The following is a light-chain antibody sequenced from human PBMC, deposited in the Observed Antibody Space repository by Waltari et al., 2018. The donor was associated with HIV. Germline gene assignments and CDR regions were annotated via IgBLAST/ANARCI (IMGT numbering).Light chain of an antibody. J-gene: IGLJ3*02. CDR1: HNDFWNYNL. V-gene: IGLV2-23*01. CDR2: EAI. CDR3: CSYGGSSTWV. Sequence: ALTPPSSGVGSPWQSITLSLPWNHNDFWNYNLFSWYQQPPGKAPKPIIYEAIKRPSGVSNRISASKSGNTASLTISGLQAEDEADYYCCSYGGSSTWVFGGGTKVTVL.